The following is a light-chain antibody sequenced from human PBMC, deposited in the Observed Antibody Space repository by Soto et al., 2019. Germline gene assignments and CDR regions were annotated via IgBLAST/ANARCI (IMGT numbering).Light chain of an antibody. CDR2: EVN. J-gene: IGLJ1*01. V-gene: IGLV2-14*01. Sequence: HSVLTQPASVSGSPGQSITISCTGTSSDVGGYNSVPWYQQHPGKAPTLMIYEVNNRPSGVSNRFPGSKSGNTASLTISGLQAEDEADYYCNSYTSGSTYVFGTGTKVTVL. CDR3: NSYTSGSTYV. CDR1: SSDVGGYNS.